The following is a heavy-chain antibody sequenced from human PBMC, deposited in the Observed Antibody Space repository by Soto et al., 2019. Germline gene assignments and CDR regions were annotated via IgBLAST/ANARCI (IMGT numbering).Heavy chain of an antibody. CDR1: GFTFSNAW. Sequence: GGSLRLSCAASGFTFSNAWMSWVRQAPGKGLEWVGRIKSKSNGGTTDYITPVRGRFTISRDDSKTTVYLQMDSLKTEDTAVYYCTTSTSWVSTSYWGQGTLVTVSS. D-gene: IGHD6-13*01. CDR3: TTSTSWVSTSY. J-gene: IGHJ4*02. CDR2: IKSKSNGGTT. V-gene: IGHV3-15*01.